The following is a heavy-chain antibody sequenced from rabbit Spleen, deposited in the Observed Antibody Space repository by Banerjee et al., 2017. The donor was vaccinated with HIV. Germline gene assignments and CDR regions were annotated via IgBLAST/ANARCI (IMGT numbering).Heavy chain of an antibody. CDR3: ARDLAGGIGWNFSL. CDR1: GVSLNDKDV. CDR2: INAVTGKA. D-gene: IGHD4-2*01. J-gene: IGHJ4*01. V-gene: IGHV1S45*01. Sequence: EQLEESGGGLVKPEGSLTLTCKASGVSLNDKDVMCWVRQAPGKGLEWIACINAVTGKAVYASWAKGRFTFSKTSSTTVTLQMTSLTAADTATYFCARDLAGGIGWNFSLWGPGTLVTVS.